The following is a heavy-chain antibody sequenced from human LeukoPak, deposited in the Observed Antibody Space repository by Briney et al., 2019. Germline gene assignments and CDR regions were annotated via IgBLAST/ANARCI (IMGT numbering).Heavy chain of an antibody. CDR2: IWFDGGKI. D-gene: IGHD5-24*01. V-gene: IGHV3-33*08. CDR3: VRGSGGDGYGYWGDY. J-gene: IGHJ4*02. CDR1: GFTFRSYW. Sequence: GGSLRLSCAASGFTFRSYWMSWVRQAPGMGLEWVAVIWFDGGKIHYPDSVKGRFTISRDNAKNTLYLQMDSLRADDTAVYYCVRGSGGDGYGYWGDYWGQGTLVTVSP.